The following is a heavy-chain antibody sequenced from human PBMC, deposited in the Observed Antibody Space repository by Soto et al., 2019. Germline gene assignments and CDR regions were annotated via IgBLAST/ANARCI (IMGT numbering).Heavy chain of an antibody. CDR3: ARKGYFDY. V-gene: IGHV3-30-3*01. CDR2: ISYDGSNK. Sequence: GGSLRLSCAASGFTFSSYAMHWVRQAPGKGLEWVAVISYDGSNKYYADSVKGRFTISRDNSENTLYLQMNSLRAEDTAVYYCARKGYFDYWGQGTLVTVSS. J-gene: IGHJ4*02. CDR1: GFTFSSYA.